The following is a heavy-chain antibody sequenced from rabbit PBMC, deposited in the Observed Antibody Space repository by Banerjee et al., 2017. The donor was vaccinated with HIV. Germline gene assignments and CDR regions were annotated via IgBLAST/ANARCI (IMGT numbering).Heavy chain of an antibody. CDR1: GFTISSSYY. CDR3: ARKGNGGGSGFNL. D-gene: IGHD1-1*01. CDR2: IGAGSSGST. V-gene: IGHV1S40*01. Sequence: QSLEESGGGLVKPGASLTLTCTASGFTISSSYYMCWVRQAPGKGLEWIACIGAGSSGSTNYASWAKGRFTISKTSSTTVTLQMTSLTAADTATYFCARKGNGGGSGFNLWGQGTLVTVS. J-gene: IGHJ4*01.